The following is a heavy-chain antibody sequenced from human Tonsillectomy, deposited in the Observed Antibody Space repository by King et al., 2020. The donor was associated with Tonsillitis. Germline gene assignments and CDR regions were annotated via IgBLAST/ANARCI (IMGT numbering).Heavy chain of an antibody. V-gene: IGHV3-30*18. J-gene: IGHJ4*02. CDR3: AKDKRSGSSGSSFDY. CDR2: ISYDGSNE. CDR1: GFTFSSYG. Sequence: VQLVESGGGVVQPGRSLRLSCAASGFTFSSYGMHWVRQAPGKGLEWVAVISYDGSNEYYADSVKGRFTISRDNSKNPLYLQMNSLRAEDTAVYYCAKDKRSGSSGSSFDYWGQGTLVTVSS. D-gene: IGHD3-22*01.